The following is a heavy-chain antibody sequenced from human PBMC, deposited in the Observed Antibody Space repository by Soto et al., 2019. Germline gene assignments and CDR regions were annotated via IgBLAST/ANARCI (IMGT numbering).Heavy chain of an antibody. J-gene: IGHJ4*02. V-gene: IGHV3-11*06. CDR1: GFTFSDYY. D-gene: IGHD3-3*01. Sequence: GGSLRLSCAASGFTFSDYYMSWIRQAPGKGLEWVSYISSSSSYTNYADSVKGRFTISRDNAKNSLYLQMNSLRAEDTAVYYCAREGFLEWFFGYWGQGTLVTVSS. CDR2: ISSSSSYT. CDR3: AREGFLEWFFGY.